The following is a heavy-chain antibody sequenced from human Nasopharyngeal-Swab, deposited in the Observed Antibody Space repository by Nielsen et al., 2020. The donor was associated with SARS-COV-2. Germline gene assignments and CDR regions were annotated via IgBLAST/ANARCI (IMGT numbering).Heavy chain of an antibody. CDR2: IYHSGST. CDR3: ARVGYCSGGSCLVPFDY. J-gene: IGHJ4*02. Sequence: SETLSLTCTVSGYSISSGYYWGWIRQPPGKGLEWIGSIYHSGSTYYNPSLKSRVTISVDTSKNQFSLKLSSVTAADTAVYYCARVGYCSGGSCLVPFDYWGQGTLVTVSS. CDR1: GYSISSGYY. V-gene: IGHV4-38-2*02. D-gene: IGHD2-15*01.